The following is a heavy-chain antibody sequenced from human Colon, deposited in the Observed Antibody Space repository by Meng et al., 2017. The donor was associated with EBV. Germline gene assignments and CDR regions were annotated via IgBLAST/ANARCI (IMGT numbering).Heavy chain of an antibody. Sequence: QLQQWGAGLVKPSETLSLTCAVYGGSFSGYYWSWIRQPPEKGLEWIGEINHSGSTNYNPSLKSRVTISVDTSKKQFSLKLSSVTAADTAVYYCARGPGGSYYLYYFDYWGQGTLVTVSS. V-gene: IGHV4-34*01. D-gene: IGHD1-26*01. CDR2: INHSGST. CDR3: ARGPGGSYYLYYFDY. J-gene: IGHJ4*02. CDR1: GGSFSGYY.